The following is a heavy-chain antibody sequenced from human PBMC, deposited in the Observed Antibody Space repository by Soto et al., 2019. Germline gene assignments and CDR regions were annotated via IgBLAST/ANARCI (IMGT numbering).Heavy chain of an antibody. CDR2: IIPMFGST. D-gene: IGHD5-12*01. CDR1: GGTFSHST. V-gene: IGHV1-69*08. CDR3: ATPSGLLGQYSALPDN. J-gene: IGHJ4*02. Sequence: ASVKVSCKASGGTFSHSTVAWVRQAPGHRPEWMGMIIPMFGSTNSAQKFRDRVTFSADTYTNTAYMELGSLRSEDTAVYYCATPSGLLGQYSALPDNWGQGTLVTVSS.